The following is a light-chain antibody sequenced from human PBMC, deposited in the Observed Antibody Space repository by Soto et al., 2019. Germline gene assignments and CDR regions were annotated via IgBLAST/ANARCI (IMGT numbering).Light chain of an antibody. CDR2: KAS. J-gene: IGKJ1*01. CDR3: QQYNSYSQT. CDR1: QSISSW. Sequence: DIQMTQSPSTLSASVGYRVTITCRASQSISSWLAWYQQKPGKAPKLLIYKASSLESGVPSRFSASGSGTEFTLTITSLQHDDFATYYCQQYNSYSQTFGPGTKVDIK. V-gene: IGKV1-5*03.